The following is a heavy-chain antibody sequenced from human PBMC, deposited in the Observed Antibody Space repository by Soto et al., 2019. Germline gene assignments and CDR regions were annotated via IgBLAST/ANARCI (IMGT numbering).Heavy chain of an antibody. CDR3: ARQGFGELHGLVDV. D-gene: IGHD3-10*01. Sequence: SATLSLTCAVSGDSISSYYCMWIRQPPGKGLESIGYLYYGRSANYNPSLKSRVTLSVDTSTNQCSLTLSSMTAADTAVYYCARQGFGELHGLVDVWGQGITVTVSS. CDR1: GDSISSYY. V-gene: IGHV4-59*01. J-gene: IGHJ6*02. CDR2: LYYGRSA.